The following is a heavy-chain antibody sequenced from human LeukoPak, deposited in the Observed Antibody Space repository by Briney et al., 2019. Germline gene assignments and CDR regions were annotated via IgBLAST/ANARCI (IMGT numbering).Heavy chain of an antibody. CDR3: ARGSIVGATFDYFDY. CDR1: GYTLTELS. CDR2: FDPEDGKT. V-gene: IGHV1-24*01. Sequence: ASVKVSCKVSGYTLTELSIHWVRQAPGKGLEWVGGFDPEDGKTIYTQKFQGRVTMTRDTSISTAYMDLSRLRSDDTAVYYCARGSIVGATFDYFDYWGQGTLVTVSS. J-gene: IGHJ4*02. D-gene: IGHD1-26*01.